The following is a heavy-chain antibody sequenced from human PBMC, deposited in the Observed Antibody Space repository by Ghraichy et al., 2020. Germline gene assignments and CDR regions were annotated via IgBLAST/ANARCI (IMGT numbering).Heavy chain of an antibody. D-gene: IGHD3-10*01. V-gene: IGHV3-23*01. Sequence: GGSLRLSCAASGFTFGDYVIHWVRQAPGTGLDWVSAIDGNSGASYYADSVRGRFTISRDNSKNTLYLQMNSLRVEDTAIYYCAKDLASYYFGAGSFIDYWGQGTLGSVSS. CDR2: IDGNSGAS. J-gene: IGHJ4*02. CDR3: AKDLASYYFGAGSFIDY. CDR1: GFTFGDYV.